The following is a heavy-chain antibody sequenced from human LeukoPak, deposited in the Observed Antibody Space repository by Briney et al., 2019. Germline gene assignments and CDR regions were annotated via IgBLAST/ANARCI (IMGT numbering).Heavy chain of an antibody. CDR2: IYPSDGST. V-gene: IGHV1-46*01. CDR1: GYTFTSYY. CDR3: ARIDNGFDP. Sequence: ASVKVSCTASGYTFTSYYLHWVRQAPGQGLEWMGIIYPSDGSTNYAQKFQGRVTMTRDTSTSTVYMELSSLRSEDTAVYHCARIDNGFDPWGQGTLVTVSS. J-gene: IGHJ5*02.